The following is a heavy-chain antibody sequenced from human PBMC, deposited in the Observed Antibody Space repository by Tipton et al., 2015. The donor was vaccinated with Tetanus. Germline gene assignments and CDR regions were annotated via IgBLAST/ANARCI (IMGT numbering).Heavy chain of an antibody. J-gene: IGHJ4*02. CDR3: TTDSVVRGLITVRFDY. D-gene: IGHD3-10*01. CDR2: IKSKFAGGTT. CDR1: GFTFSDAW. V-gene: IGHV3-15*07. Sequence: SLRLSCVGSGFTFSDAWVNWVRQAPGKGLEWVGRIKSKFAGGTTDFAEAVKGRFSISRDDSKNTMYREMYRLKTEDTGVYFCTTDSVVRGLITVRFDYWGQGTLVTVSS.